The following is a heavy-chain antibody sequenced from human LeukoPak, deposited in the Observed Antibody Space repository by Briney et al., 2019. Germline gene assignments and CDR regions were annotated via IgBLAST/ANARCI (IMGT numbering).Heavy chain of an antibody. V-gene: IGHV4-4*08. CDR3: AGRGQRYFRD. CDR1: GDSISSDY. Sequence: SETLSLTCTVSGDSISSDYWSWIRQPPGKELEWIGYIYRFGNTDYNPSLMRRVTISLDTSKKQLSLNLTSVTAVDTAVYYCAGRGQRYFRDWGQGTLVTVSS. J-gene: IGHJ1*01. CDR2: IYRFGNT.